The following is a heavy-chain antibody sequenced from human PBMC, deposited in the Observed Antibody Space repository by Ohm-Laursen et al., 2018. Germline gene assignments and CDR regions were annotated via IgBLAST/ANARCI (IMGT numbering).Heavy chain of an antibody. Sequence: SLRLSCAASGFTFSGSAMHWVRQASGKGLEWVGRIKSKTDGGTTDYAAPVKGRFTISRDDSKNTLYLQMNSLKTEDTAVYYCTTDRDILTGAHYFDYWGQGTLVTVSS. J-gene: IGHJ4*02. CDR2: IKSKTDGGTT. V-gene: IGHV3-15*01. CDR1: GFTFSGSA. D-gene: IGHD3-9*01. CDR3: TTDRDILTGAHYFDY.